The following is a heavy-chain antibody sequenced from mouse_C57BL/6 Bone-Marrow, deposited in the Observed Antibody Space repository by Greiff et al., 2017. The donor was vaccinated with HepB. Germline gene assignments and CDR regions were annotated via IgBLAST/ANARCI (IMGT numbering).Heavy chain of an antibody. V-gene: IGHV1-53*01. CDR3: ARSMGIYSGGYFDV. Sequence: QVQLQQPGTELVKPGASVKLSCKASGYTFTSYWMHWVKQRPGQGLEWIGNINPSNGGTNYNEKVKSKATLTVDKSSSTAYMQLSSLTSEDSAVYYCARSMGIYSGGYFDVWGTGTTVTVSS. CDR2: INPSNGGT. D-gene: IGHD2-3*01. J-gene: IGHJ1*03. CDR1: GYTFTSYW.